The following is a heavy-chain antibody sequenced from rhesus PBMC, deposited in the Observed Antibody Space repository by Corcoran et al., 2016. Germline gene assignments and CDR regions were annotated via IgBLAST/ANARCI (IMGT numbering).Heavy chain of an antibody. CDR1: GGSISDDYY. Sequence: QVQLQESGPGLVKPSETLSLTCAVSGGSISDDYYWSWIRQPPGKGLEWIGYIYGSGGCTNYNPSLKNRVTISIYTSKTQFSLKLSSVTAADTAVYYCAREDYNFWTGYYMGGFDFWGQGLRVTVSA. CDR2: IYGSGGCT. J-gene: IGHJ3*01. V-gene: IGHV4-106*01. CDR3: AREDYNFWTGYYMGGFDF. D-gene: IGHD3-3*01.